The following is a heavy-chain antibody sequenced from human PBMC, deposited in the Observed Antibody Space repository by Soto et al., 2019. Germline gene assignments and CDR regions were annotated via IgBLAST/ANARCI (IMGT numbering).Heavy chain of an antibody. J-gene: IGHJ5*02. CDR1: GGSFTSSASS. CDR2: IFHSGST. CDR3: ARGVESVRCSARSCLNWFDP. Sequence: SETLSLTCAVSGGSFTSSASSWSWIRQSPGKGLEWLGNIFHSGSTNYNPSLRGRVTMSMDKSKNHFSLKMTAVTAADTAVYYCARGVESVRCSARSCLNWFDPWGQGFLVTVSS. V-gene: IGHV4-30-2*06. D-gene: IGHD2-15*01.